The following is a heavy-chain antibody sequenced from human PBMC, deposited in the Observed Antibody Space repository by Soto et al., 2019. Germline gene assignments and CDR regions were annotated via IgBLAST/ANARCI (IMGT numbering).Heavy chain of an antibody. J-gene: IGHJ4*02. CDR2: ISSSSSTI. CDR3: ARGPATYTYYYGSGSYFDY. V-gene: IGHV3-48*01. Sequence: GGSLRLSCAASGFTFSSYSMNWVRQAPGKGLEWVSYISSSSSTIYYADSVKGRFTISRDNAKNSLYLQMNSLRAEDTAVYYCARGPATYTYYYGSGSYFDYWGQGTLVTVSS. D-gene: IGHD3-10*01. CDR1: GFTFSSYS.